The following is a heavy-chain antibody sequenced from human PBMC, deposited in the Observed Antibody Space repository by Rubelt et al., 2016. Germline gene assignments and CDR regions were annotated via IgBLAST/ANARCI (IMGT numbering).Heavy chain of an antibody. CDR2: INSDGSST. Sequence: EVQVVESGGGLVKPGGSLRLSCAASGFTLRSYWMHWVRQVPGKGLVWVSRINSDGSSTSYVDSVKGRFTISRDNAKNTLYLQMNSLRDEDTAVYYCARGSYYFDYWGQGTLVTVSS. D-gene: IGHD2-21*01. CDR1: GFTLRSYW. CDR3: ARGSYYFDY. V-gene: IGHV3-74*02. J-gene: IGHJ4*02.